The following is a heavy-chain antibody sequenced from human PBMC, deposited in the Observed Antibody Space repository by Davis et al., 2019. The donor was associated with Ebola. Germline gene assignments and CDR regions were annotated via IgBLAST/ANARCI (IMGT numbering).Heavy chain of an antibody. Sequence: SETLSLTCTVSGGSISSYYWSWIRQPPGKGLEWIGYIYYSGSTNYNPSLKSRVTISVDTSKNQFSLKLSSVTAADTAVYYCASTGYDILTGATYYFDYWGQGTLVTVSS. V-gene: IGHV4-59*01. J-gene: IGHJ4*02. CDR1: GGSISSYY. CDR3: ASTGYDILTGATYYFDY. CDR2: IYYSGST. D-gene: IGHD3-9*01.